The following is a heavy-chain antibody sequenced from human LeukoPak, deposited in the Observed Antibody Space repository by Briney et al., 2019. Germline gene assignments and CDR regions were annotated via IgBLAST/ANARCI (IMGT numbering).Heavy chain of an antibody. CDR3: AKDPRAYCGGDCYMYYFDY. CDR2: IRYDGSSK. D-gene: IGHD2-21*02. CDR1: GFTFSSYG. J-gene: IGHJ4*02. Sequence: GGSLRLSCAASGFTFSSYGMRWVRQAPGKGLEWVAFIRYDGSSKYYADSVKGRFTISRDNSKNTLYLQMNSLRAEDTAVYYCAKDPRAYCGGDCYMYYFDYWGQGTLVTVSS. V-gene: IGHV3-30*02.